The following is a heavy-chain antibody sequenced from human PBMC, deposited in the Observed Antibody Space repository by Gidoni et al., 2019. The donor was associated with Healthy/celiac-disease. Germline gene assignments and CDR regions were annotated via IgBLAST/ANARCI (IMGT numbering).Heavy chain of an antibody. V-gene: IGHV4-34*01. CDR1: GGSFSGYY. CDR3: ARVVHLSRFSALAVQDWFDP. J-gene: IGHJ5*02. D-gene: IGHD1-1*01. Sequence: QVQLQQWGAGLLKPSETLSLTCAVYGGSFSGYYWSWIRQPPGKGLEWIGEINHSGSTNYNPSLKSRVTISVDTSKNQFSLKLSSVTAADTAVYYCARVVHLSRFSALAVQDWFDPWGQGTLVTVSS. CDR2: INHSGST.